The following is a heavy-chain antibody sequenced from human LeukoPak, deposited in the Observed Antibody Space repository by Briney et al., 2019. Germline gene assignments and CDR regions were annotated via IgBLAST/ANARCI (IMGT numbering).Heavy chain of an antibody. CDR2: INHSGST. D-gene: IGHD6-19*01. Sequence: SETLSLTCAVYGGSFSGYYWSWIRQPPGKGLEWIGEINHSGSTNYNPSLKSRVTISVDTSKNQFSLKLSSVTAADTAVYYCARDYSSGWRGGWFDPWGQGTLVTVSS. J-gene: IGHJ5*02. CDR1: GGSFSGYY. CDR3: ARDYSSGWRGGWFDP. V-gene: IGHV4-34*01.